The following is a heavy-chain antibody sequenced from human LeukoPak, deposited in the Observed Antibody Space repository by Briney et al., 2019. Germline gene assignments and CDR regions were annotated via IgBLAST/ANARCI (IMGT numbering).Heavy chain of an antibody. J-gene: IGHJ5*02. CDR1: GGSIISYY. D-gene: IGHD2-2*01. Sequence: PSETLSLTCTVSGGSIISYYWSWIRQPAGKGLEWIGRIYTSGSTNYNPSLKSRVTISVDKSKNQFSLELSSVTAADTAVYYCARGLASIYCSSTSCPHAGFDPWGQGTLVTVSS. CDR2: IYTSGST. V-gene: IGHV4-4*07. CDR3: ARGLASIYCSSTSCPHAGFDP.